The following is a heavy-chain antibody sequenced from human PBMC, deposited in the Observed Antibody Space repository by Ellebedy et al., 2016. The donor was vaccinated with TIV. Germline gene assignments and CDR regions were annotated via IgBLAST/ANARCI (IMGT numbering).Heavy chain of an antibody. Sequence: GSLRLSXTVSGGSVSSGSYYWSWIRQPPGKGLEWIGYIYYSGSTNYNPSLKSRVTISVDTSKNQFSLKLSSVTAADTAVYYCARGGVPADYWGQGTLVTVSS. CDR3: ARGGVPADY. V-gene: IGHV4-61*01. CDR2: IYYSGST. CDR1: GGSVSSGSYY. D-gene: IGHD1-26*01. J-gene: IGHJ4*02.